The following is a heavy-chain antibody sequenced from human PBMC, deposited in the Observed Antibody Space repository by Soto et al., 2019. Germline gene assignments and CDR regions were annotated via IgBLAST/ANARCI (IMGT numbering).Heavy chain of an antibody. D-gene: IGHD3-22*01. J-gene: IGHJ4*02. CDR1: GYTFTSYD. V-gene: IGHV1-8*01. Sequence: GASVKVSCKASGYTFTSYDINWVRQATGQGLEWMGWMNPNSGNTGYAQKFQGRVTMTRNTSISTAYMELSSLRSEDTAVYYCARSYYDSSGYYPIFDYWGQGTLVTVSS. CDR3: ARSYYDSSGYYPIFDY. CDR2: MNPNSGNT.